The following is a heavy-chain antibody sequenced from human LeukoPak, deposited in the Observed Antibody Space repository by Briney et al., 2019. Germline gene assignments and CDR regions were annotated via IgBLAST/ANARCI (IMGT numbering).Heavy chain of an antibody. D-gene: IGHD2-15*01. V-gene: IGHV1-69*04. J-gene: IGHJ5*02. Sequence: SVKVFCKASGGTFSSYAISWVRQAPGQGLEWMGRIIPIFGIANYAQKFQGRVTITADKSTSTAYMELSSLRSEDTAVYYCARGAVVVAAPNWFDPWGQGTLVTVSS. CDR1: GGTFSSYA. CDR3: ARGAVVVAAPNWFDP. CDR2: IIPIFGIA.